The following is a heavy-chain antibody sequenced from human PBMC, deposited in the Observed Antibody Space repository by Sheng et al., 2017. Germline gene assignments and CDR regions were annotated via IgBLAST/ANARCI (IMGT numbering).Heavy chain of an antibody. CDR1: GYSISSGYY. CDR2: IYHSGST. J-gene: IGHJ4*02. D-gene: IGHD3-22*01. V-gene: IGHV4-38-2*02. CDR3: ARDRGYYDSSGHYFDY. Sequence: QVQLQESGPGLVKPSETLSLTCTVSGYSISSGYYWGWIRQPPGKGLEWIGSIYHSGSTYYNPSLKSRVTISVDTSKNQFSLKLSSVTAADTAVYYCARDRGYYDSSGHYFDYWGQGTLVTVSS.